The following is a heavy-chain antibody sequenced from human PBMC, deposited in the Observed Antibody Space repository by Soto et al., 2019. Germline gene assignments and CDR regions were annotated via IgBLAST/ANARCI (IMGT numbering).Heavy chain of an antibody. Sequence: PSETLCLTCTVSGGSISSYYWSWIRQPPGKGLEWIGYIYYSGTTNRNPSLESRVTISMDTSENRFSLKLTSVTDADTAVYFCARDFGYFGVDVWGQGTTVTVSS. D-gene: IGHD3-3*01. V-gene: IGHV4-59*01. CDR3: ARDFGYFGVDV. J-gene: IGHJ6*02. CDR2: IYYSGTT. CDR1: GGSISSYY.